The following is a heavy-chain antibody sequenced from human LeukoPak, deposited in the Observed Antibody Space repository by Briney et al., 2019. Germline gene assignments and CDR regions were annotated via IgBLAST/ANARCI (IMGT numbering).Heavy chain of an antibody. CDR1: GFPFSSHG. V-gene: IGHV3-23*01. CDR3: AKDSRGGNGEDV. CDR2: ISPGGGTT. J-gene: IGHJ6*04. D-gene: IGHD2-15*01. Sequence: GGTLRLSCAGSGFPFSSHGMNWVRLAPGKGLEWVSGISPGGGTTYYADSVKGRFTISRDNSKNTLYLQMNSPRAEDTAVYYCAKDSRGGNGEDVWGKGTTVTISS.